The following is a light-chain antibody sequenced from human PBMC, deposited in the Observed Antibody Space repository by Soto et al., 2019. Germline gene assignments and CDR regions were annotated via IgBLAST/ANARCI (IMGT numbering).Light chain of an antibody. J-gene: IGLJ2*01. V-gene: IGLV2-14*01. CDR1: SSDVGSNNY. Sequence: QSVLTQPASVSGSPGQPITISCTRTSSDVGSNNYVSWYQHHPGKAPKLLIYDVSTRPSGVSSRFSGSKSGNTASLTISGLQAEDEADYYCSSYIGSITFLVFXGGTKVTV. CDR2: DVS. CDR3: SSYIGSITFLV.